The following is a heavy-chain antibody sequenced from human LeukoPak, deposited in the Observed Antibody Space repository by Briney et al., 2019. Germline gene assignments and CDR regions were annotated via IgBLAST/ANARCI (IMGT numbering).Heavy chain of an antibody. V-gene: IGHV3-7*01. CDR2: IKQDGSEK. CDR3: ARLFDASGMDY. Sequence: GGSLRLSCAASGFTFSSYWMSWVRQAPGKGREWVANIKQDGSEKYYVDSVRGRFTISRDNAKNSLYLQMNRLRAEDTAVYYCARLFDASGMDYRGQGTLVTVSS. D-gene: IGHD6-13*01. CDR1: GFTFSSYW. J-gene: IGHJ4*02.